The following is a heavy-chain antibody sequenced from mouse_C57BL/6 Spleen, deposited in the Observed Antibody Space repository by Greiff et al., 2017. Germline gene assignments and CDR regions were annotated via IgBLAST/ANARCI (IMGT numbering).Heavy chain of an antibody. J-gene: IGHJ1*03. Sequence: EVQVVESGGGLVKPGGSLKLSCAASGFTFSDYGMHWVRQAPEKGLEWVAYISSGSSTIYYADTVKGRFAISRDNAKNTLFLQMTSLRSEDTAMYYCARERDWYFDVWGTGTTVTVSS. CDR1: GFTFSDYG. V-gene: IGHV5-17*01. CDR3: ARERDWYFDV. CDR2: ISSGSSTI.